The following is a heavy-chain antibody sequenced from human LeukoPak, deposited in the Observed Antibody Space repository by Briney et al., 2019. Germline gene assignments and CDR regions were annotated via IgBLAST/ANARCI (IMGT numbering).Heavy chain of an antibody. D-gene: IGHD1-26*01. J-gene: IGHJ4*02. CDR2: IYYSGST. CDR1: GGSISSSSYY. V-gene: IGHV4-39*01. CDR3: ARQAAAPKGRPFDY. Sequence: SETLSLTCTVSGGSISSSSYYWGWIRQPPGKGLEWIGSIYYSGSTYYNPSLKSRVTISVDTSKNQFSLKLSSVTAADTAVYYCARQAAAPKGRPFDYWGQGTLVTVSS.